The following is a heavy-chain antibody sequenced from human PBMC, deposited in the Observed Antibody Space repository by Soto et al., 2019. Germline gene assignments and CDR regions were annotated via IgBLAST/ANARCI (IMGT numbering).Heavy chain of an antibody. Sequence: SVKVSCKASGFTFTSSAMQWVRQARGQRLEWIGWIVVGSGNTNYAQKFQERVTITRDMSTSTAYMELSSLRSEDTAVYYCAAAACCGGDCLPDYWGQGTLVTVSS. D-gene: IGHD2-21*02. CDR1: GFTFTSSA. V-gene: IGHV1-58*02. CDR2: IVVGSGNT. CDR3: AAAACCGGDCLPDY. J-gene: IGHJ4*02.